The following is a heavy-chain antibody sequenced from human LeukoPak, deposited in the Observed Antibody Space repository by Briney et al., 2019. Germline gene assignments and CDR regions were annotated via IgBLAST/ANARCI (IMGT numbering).Heavy chain of an antibody. CDR2: IRYDGRNK. V-gene: IGHV3-30*02. CDR3: AKEIWPTVTTPGHTHFDY. CDR1: GFTFSTYG. Sequence: GGSLRLSCAASGFTFSTYGMHWLRQAPGKGLEWVAFIRYDGRNKYYADSVKGRFTISRDNSKNTLCLQMNSLRAEDTAVYYCAKEIWPTVTTPGHTHFDYWGQGTLVTVSS. J-gene: IGHJ4*02. D-gene: IGHD4-17*01.